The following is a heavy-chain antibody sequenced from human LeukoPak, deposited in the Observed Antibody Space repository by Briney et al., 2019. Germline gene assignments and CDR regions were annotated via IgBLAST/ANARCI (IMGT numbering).Heavy chain of an antibody. Sequence: SETLSLTSTVSGGSISSYYWSWIRQPAGKGLEWIGRIYTSGSANYNPSLKSRVTMSVDTSKNQFSLKLSSVTAADTAVYYCARDSLVRGEDVWGKGTTVTVSS. CDR2: IYTSGSA. D-gene: IGHD3-10*01. CDR1: GGSISSYY. V-gene: IGHV4-4*07. CDR3: ARDSLVRGEDV. J-gene: IGHJ6*04.